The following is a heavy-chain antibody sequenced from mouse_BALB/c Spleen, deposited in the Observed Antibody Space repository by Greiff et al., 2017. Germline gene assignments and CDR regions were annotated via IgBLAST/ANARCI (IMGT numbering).Heavy chain of an antibody. CDR1: GYAFSSSW. J-gene: IGHJ3*01. CDR3: ARWVTTATGFAY. V-gene: IGHV1-82*01. Sequence: VQGVESGPELVKPGASVKISCKASGYAFSSSWMNWVKQRPGQGLEWIGRIYPGDGDTNYNGKFKGKATLTADKSSSTAYMQLSSLTSVDSAVYFCARWVTTATGFAYWGQGTLVTVSA. D-gene: IGHD1-2*01. CDR2: IYPGDGDT.